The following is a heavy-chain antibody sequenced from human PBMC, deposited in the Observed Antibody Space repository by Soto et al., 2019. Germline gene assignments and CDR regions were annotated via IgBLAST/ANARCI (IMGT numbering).Heavy chain of an antibody. V-gene: IGHV4-31*03. CDR3: ARVTSSGITDYYYYYMDV. CDR1: GGSISSGGYY. CDR2: IYYSGST. J-gene: IGHJ6*03. Sequence: SETLSLTCTVSGGSISSGGYYWSWIRQHPGKGLEWIGYIYYSGSTYYNPSLKSRVTISVDTSKNQFSLKLSSVTAADTAVYYCARVTSSGITDYYYYYMDVWGKGTTVTVSS. D-gene: IGHD3-16*01.